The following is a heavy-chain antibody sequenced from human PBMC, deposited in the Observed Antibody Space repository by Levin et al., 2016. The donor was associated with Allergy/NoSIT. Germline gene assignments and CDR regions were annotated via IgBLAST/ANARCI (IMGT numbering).Heavy chain of an antibody. CDR1: GFTFSSYA. D-gene: IGHD3-3*01. Sequence: GESLKISCAASGFTFSSYAMSWVRQALGKGLEWVSAISGSGGSTYYADSVKGRFTISRDNSKNTLYLQMNSLRAEDTAVYYCAKDRAYDFWSGYYKGGNAFDIWGQGTMVTVSS. J-gene: IGHJ3*02. CDR2: ISGSGGST. CDR3: AKDRAYDFWSGYYKGGNAFDI. V-gene: IGHV3-23*01.